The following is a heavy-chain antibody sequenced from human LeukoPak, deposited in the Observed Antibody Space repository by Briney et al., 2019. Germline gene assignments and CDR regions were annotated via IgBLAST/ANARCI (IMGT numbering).Heavy chain of an antibody. CDR3: AITYSSSW. Sequence: SETLSFTCTVSGGSISSSSYYWGWIRQPPGKGLEWIGSIYYSGSTYYNPSLKSRVTISVDTSKNQFSLKLSSVTAADTAVYYCAITYSSSWWGQGTLVTVSS. CDR2: IYYSGST. D-gene: IGHD6-13*01. CDR1: GGSISSSSYY. V-gene: IGHV4-39*01. J-gene: IGHJ4*02.